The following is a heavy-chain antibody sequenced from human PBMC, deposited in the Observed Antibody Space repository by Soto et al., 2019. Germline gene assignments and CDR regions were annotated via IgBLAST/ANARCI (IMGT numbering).Heavy chain of an antibody. Sequence: EELLLESGGGLVQPGGSLRLSCAASGFTFSSHAMSWVHQAPGKGLEWVSGVTSTSVSTYYADSVKGRFTVSRDNSKNTLYLQMNSLRAEDTAIYYCAKAGGLCGGSSCYPNWFGPWGQGTLVTVSS. CDR3: AKAGGLCGGSSCYPNWFGP. V-gene: IGHV3-23*01. D-gene: IGHD6-13*01. J-gene: IGHJ5*02. CDR2: VTSTSVST. CDR1: GFTFSSHA.